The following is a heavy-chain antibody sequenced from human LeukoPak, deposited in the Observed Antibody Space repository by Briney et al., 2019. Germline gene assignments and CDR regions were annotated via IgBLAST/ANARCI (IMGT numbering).Heavy chain of an antibody. V-gene: IGHV3-30-3*01. D-gene: IGHD4-23*01. CDR2: ISSDGSNK. J-gene: IGHJ3*02. Sequence: GRSLRLSCAASGFTFSSYAMHWVRQAPGKGLEWVALISSDGSNKKYADSVKGRFTISRDNSKSTLYLQMNSLRAEDTAVHYCAREDYGGAFDIWGQGTMVSVSS. CDR3: AREDYGGAFDI. CDR1: GFTFSSYA.